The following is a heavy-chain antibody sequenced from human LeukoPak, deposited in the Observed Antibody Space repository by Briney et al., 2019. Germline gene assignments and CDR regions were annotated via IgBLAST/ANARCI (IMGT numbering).Heavy chain of an antibody. V-gene: IGHV4-34*01. Sequence: PSETLSLTCAVSGGSISTGDYSWSWIRQPPGKGLEWIGEINHSGSTNYNPSLKSRVTISVDTSKNQFSLKLSSVTAADTAVYYCAREAYYYDSSGYPDYWGQGTLVTVSS. CDR2: INHSGST. D-gene: IGHD3-22*01. CDR3: AREAYYYDSSGYPDY. J-gene: IGHJ4*02. CDR1: GGSISTGDYS.